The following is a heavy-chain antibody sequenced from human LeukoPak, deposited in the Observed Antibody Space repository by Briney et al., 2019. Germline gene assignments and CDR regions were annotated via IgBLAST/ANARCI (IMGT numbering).Heavy chain of an antibody. Sequence: RPGGSLRLSCAASGFTFDDYDMHWVRQAPGKGLEWIGYIYYSGSTNYNPSLKSRVTISVDTSKNQFSLKLSSVTAADTAVYYCARYISSSWGTNFDYWGQGTLVTVSS. CDR1: GFTFDDYD. D-gene: IGHD6-13*01. J-gene: IGHJ4*02. V-gene: IGHV4-59*01. CDR3: ARYISSSWGTNFDY. CDR2: IYYSGST.